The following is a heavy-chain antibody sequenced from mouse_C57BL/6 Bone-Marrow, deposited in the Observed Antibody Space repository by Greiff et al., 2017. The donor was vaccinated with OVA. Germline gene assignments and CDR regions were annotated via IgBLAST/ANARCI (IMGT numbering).Heavy chain of an antibody. CDR2: IYPGGGYT. Sequence: VKLMESGAELVRPGTSVKMSCKASGYTFTNYWIGWAKQRPGHGLEWIGDIYPGGGYTNYNEKFKGKATLTADKSSSTAYMQFSSLTSEDSAIYYCARSGYGYDPFFAYWGQGTLVTVSA. D-gene: IGHD2-2*01. V-gene: IGHV1-63*01. CDR3: ARSGYGYDPFFAY. J-gene: IGHJ3*01. CDR1: GYTFTNYW.